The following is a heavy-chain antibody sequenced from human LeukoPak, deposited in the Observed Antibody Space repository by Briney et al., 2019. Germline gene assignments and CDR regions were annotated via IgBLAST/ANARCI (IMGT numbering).Heavy chain of an antibody. CDR3: ARGLEGSYYDWFDP. CDR2: INPNSGGT. J-gene: IGHJ5*02. D-gene: IGHD3-10*01. Sequence: ASVKVSCKASGYTFTGYYMHWVRQAPGQGLEWMGWINPNSGGTNYAQKFQGRVTMTRDTSISTAYMELSRLRSDDTAVYYCARGLEGSYYDWFDPWGQGTLVTVSS. V-gene: IGHV1-2*02. CDR1: GYTFTGYY.